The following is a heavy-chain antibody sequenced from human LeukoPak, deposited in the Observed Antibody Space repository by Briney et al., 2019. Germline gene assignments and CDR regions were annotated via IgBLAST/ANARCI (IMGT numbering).Heavy chain of an antibody. CDR1: GYTFTGYY. Sequence: ASVKVSCKASGYTFTGYYMHWVREAPGQGLEWMGGISAYNGKTNYAQKLQGRVTMTTDTTTSTAYMELRSLRSDDTAVYYCARVIRIAARLDYWGQGTLVTVSS. CDR2: ISAYNGKT. D-gene: IGHD6-6*01. J-gene: IGHJ4*02. CDR3: ARVIRIAARLDY. V-gene: IGHV1-18*04.